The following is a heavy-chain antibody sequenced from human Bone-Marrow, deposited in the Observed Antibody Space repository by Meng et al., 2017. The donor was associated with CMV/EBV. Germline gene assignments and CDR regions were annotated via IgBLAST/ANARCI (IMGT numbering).Heavy chain of an antibody. CDR2: IGSDGSST. CDR1: GFTFSSYA. J-gene: IGHJ5*02. CDR3: ARELADYSSSWYLVNWFDP. D-gene: IGHD6-13*01. Sequence: GESLKISCAASGFTFSSYAMHWVRQAPGRGLEYVSAIGSDGSSTSYADSVKGRFTISRDNSKNTLFLQMGSLRAEDTAVYYCARELADYSSSWYLVNWFDPWGQGTLVTVSS. V-gene: IGHV3-64*02.